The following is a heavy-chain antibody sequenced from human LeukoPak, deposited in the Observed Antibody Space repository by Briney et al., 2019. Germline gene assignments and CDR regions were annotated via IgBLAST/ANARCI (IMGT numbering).Heavy chain of an antibody. CDR1: VLTFSGYY. J-gene: IGHJ6*03. D-gene: IGHD2/OR15-2a*01. CDR3: ARRPEETTFHYYYYMDV. Sequence: SEKLSFTGAVYVLTFSGYYWTWIRHPPGKGLKGIGEIYHSGSTNYTPTLKSRVTISVDTSKKQFSLKLNSVTAADTAVYYCARRPEETTFHYYYYMDVWGKGTTVTVSS. V-gene: IGHV4-34*01. CDR2: IYHSGST.